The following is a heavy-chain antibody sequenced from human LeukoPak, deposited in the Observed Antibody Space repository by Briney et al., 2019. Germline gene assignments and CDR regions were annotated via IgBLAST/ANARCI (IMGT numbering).Heavy chain of an antibody. CDR3: ATSTRTYPFDYGYYVARGGGY. CDR1: GFTFRSYA. Sequence: PGGSLRLSCAVSGFTFRSYAMSWVRQAPGKGLEWVSVISGSGGSTYYADSVKGRFTISRDNSKNTLYLQMNSLRAEDTAVYYCATSTRTYPFDYGYYVARGGGYWGQGTLVTVSS. V-gene: IGHV3-23*01. J-gene: IGHJ4*02. CDR2: ISGSGGST. D-gene: IGHD4-17*01.